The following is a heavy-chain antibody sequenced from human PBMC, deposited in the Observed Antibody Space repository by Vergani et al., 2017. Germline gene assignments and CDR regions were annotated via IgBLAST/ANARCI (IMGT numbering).Heavy chain of an antibody. V-gene: IGHV3-48*01. CDR2: ISSSSSTI. CDR1: GFTFSSYS. CDR3: ARDSMAVPFKY. J-gene: IGHJ4*02. Sequence: VQLVESGGGLVKPGGSLRLSCAASGFTFSSYSMNWVRQAPGKGLEWVSYISSSSSTIYYADSVKGRFTISRDNAKNSLYLQMNSLRAEDTAVYYCARDSMAVPFKYWGQGTLVTVSS. D-gene: IGHD2-8*01.